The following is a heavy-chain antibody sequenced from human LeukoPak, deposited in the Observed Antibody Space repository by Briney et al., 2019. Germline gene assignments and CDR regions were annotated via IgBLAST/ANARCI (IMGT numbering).Heavy chain of an antibody. J-gene: IGHJ4*02. Sequence: GGSLRLSCAASGFTFSGNGMHWVRQAPGKGLEWVAVIWYDGSNKYYADSVKGRFTISRDNSKNTLYLQMNSLRAEDTAVYYCAITTVVTPGDYWGQGTLVTVSS. CDR3: AITTVVTPGDY. CDR2: IWYDGSNK. D-gene: IGHD4-17*01. V-gene: IGHV3-33*01. CDR1: GFTFSGNG.